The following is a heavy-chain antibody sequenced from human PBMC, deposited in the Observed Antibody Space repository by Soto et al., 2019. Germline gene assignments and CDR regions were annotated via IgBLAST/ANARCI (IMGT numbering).Heavy chain of an antibody. D-gene: IGHD2-8*01. CDR1: GGTFSSYS. Sequence: VQLVQSGAEVKKPGSSVKVPCKASGGTFSSYSINWVRQAPGQGLEWMGGIIPFFGTTSYAQKFQGRVTITADASTSTVYMELSSLTSEDTALYYCSTSVYCTFTTCYYYYGLDVWGQGTTVTVSS. V-gene: IGHV1-69*01. CDR2: IIPFFGTT. J-gene: IGHJ6*02. CDR3: STSVYCTFTTCYYYYGLDV.